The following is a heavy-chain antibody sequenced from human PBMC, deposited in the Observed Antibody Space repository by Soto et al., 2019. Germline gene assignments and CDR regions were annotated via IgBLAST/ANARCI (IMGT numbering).Heavy chain of an antibody. CDR2: IITVLGTT. D-gene: IGHD2-21*01. CDR1: GDTFSSYA. CDR3: ARRRYCGYDCYHKHYYGMDV. J-gene: IGHJ6*02. V-gene: IGHV1-69*08. Sequence: QVQLVQSGAELKKTGSSVKVSCRASGDTFSSYAVNWVRQAPGRGLEWMGRIITVLGTTDYAQNFKGRLPITAEKSTKTVYMELSSLRSEDTAVYYCARRRYCGYDCYHKHYYGMDVWGQGTTVTVAS.